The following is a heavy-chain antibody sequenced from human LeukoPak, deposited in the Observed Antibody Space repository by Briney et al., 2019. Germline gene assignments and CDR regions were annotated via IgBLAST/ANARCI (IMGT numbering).Heavy chain of an antibody. V-gene: IGHV3-7*03. CDR3: ARVGSDSSGDFDY. J-gene: IGHJ4*02. D-gene: IGHD3-22*01. CDR1: GFTFSSYW. Sequence: GESLRLSCAASGFTFSSYWMSWVRQAPGKGLEWVANIKQDGSEKYYVDSVKGRFTISRDNAKNSLYLQMNSLRAEDTAVYYCARVGSDSSGDFDYWGQGTLVTASS. CDR2: IKQDGSEK.